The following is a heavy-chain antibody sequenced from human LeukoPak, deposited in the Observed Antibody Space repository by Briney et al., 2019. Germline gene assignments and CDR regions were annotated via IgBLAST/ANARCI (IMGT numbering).Heavy chain of an antibody. CDR1: GDSVSSNSVT. D-gene: IGHD2-2*01. V-gene: IGHV6-1*01. CDR2: TYYRSTWYN. CDR3: ARRLTQYDCFDP. J-gene: IGHJ5*02. Sequence: SQTLSLTCAISGDSVSSNSVTWNWIRQSPSRGLEWLGRTYYRSTWYNDYAVSARGRITVNPDTSKNQFSLHLNSVTPEDTAVYYCARRLTQYDCFDPWGQGILVIVSS.